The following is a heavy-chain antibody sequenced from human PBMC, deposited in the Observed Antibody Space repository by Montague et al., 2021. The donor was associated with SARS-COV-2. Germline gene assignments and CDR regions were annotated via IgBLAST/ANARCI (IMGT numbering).Heavy chain of an antibody. CDR1: GFSLSTSEVG. D-gene: IGHD3-9*01. V-gene: IGHV2-5*02. J-gene: IGHJ5*02. Sequence: PALVKPTQTLTLTCTFSGFSLSTSEVGVGWIRQPPGKAPEFLALXYGDDDNRYKPSLESRLTITKVTSKNQVVLTMTNVDPVDTATYYCAHFGILRCFDPWGQGTLVTVSS. CDR3: AHFGILRCFDP. CDR2: XYGDDDN.